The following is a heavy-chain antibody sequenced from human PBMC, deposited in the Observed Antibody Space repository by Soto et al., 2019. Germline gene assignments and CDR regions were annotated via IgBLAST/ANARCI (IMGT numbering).Heavy chain of an antibody. CDR2: IIPIFGTA. J-gene: IGHJ6*02. D-gene: IGHD6-13*01. Sequence: QVQLVQSGAEVKKPGSSVKVSCKASGGTFSSYAISWVRQAPGQGLEWMGGIIPIFGTANYAQKFQGRVTITADESTSTAYMELSSLRSEDTAVYYCASDMAAAGPYYYYGMDVWGQGTTVTVSS. CDR3: ASDMAAAGPYYYYGMDV. CDR1: GGTFSSYA. V-gene: IGHV1-69*01.